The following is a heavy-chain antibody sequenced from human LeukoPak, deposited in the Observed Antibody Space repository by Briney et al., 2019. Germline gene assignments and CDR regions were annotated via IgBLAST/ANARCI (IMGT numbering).Heavy chain of an antibody. CDR2: MSWNSGRI. J-gene: IGHJ4*02. CDR3: AKDGTYYYGSGTYYTHFDY. Sequence: GGSLRLSCAASGFTFSSYAMHWVRQAPGKGLEWVSGMSWNSGRIGYADSVKGRFTISRDNAKNSLYLQMNSLRAEDTALYYCAKDGTYYYGSGTYYTHFDYWGQGTLVTVSS. V-gene: IGHV3-9*01. D-gene: IGHD3-10*01. CDR1: GFTFSSYA.